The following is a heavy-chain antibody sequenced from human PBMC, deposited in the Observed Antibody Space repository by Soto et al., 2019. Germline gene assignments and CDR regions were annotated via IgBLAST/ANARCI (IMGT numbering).Heavy chain of an antibody. Sequence: SETLSLTCTVSGGSISSGGYYWSWIRQHPGKGLEWIGYIYYSGSTYYNPSLKSRVTISVDTSKNQFSLKLSSVTAADTAVYYCARATPGPSSGYYQLDYWGQGTLVTVSS. V-gene: IGHV4-31*03. J-gene: IGHJ4*02. D-gene: IGHD3-22*01. CDR1: GGSISSGGYY. CDR3: ARATPGPSSGYYQLDY. CDR2: IYYSGST.